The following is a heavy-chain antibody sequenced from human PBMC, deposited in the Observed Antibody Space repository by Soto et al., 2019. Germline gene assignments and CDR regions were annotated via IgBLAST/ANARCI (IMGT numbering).Heavy chain of an antibody. CDR3: VRYSSAYHAVDY. Sequence: EVQLVESGGDLVQPGGSLRLSCAASGFTFSSNWMHWVRQAPGKGLAWVSRIDSDGSSIRYADSVKGRFTISRDNAKNTLYMQMNSLRADESAVYYCVRYSSAYHAVDYWGQGTLVIVSS. CDR1: GFTFSSNW. D-gene: IGHD6-19*01. J-gene: IGHJ4*02. V-gene: IGHV3-74*01. CDR2: IDSDGSSI.